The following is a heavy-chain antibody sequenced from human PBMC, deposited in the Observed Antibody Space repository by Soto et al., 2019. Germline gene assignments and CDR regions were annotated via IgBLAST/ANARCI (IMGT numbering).Heavy chain of an antibody. J-gene: IGHJ4*02. V-gene: IGHV3-9*01. CDR2: LSWNSGTL. CDR3: IKGTSAFVLVPDHHFDS. Sequence: GGSLRLSCAASGFTFDDYAMHWVRQIPGKGLEWVSSLSWNSGTLGYADSVKGRFIISRDNIENSLFLQMNNLRPEDTALYYCIKGTSAFVLVPDHHFDSWGQGVQVTVS. D-gene: IGHD1-1*01. CDR1: GFTFDDYA.